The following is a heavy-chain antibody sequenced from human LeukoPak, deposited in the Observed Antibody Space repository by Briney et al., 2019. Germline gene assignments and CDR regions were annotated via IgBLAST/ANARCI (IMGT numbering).Heavy chain of an antibody. CDR2: ISSNGNIT. CDR3: VSGSMDV. D-gene: IGHD3-10*01. V-gene: IGHV3-64*01. Sequence: GGSLRLSCAASGFTFSHYAMHWVRQAPGKGMEYVSAISSNGNITYYANSMKGRFTISRDNSKNALYLQMGSLRAEDMAVYYCVSGSMDVWGKGTTVTVSS. J-gene: IGHJ6*04. CDR1: GFTFSHYA.